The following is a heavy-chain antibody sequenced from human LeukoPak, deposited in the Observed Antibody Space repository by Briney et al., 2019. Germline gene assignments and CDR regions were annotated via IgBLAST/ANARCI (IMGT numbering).Heavy chain of an antibody. CDR3: ARDGSAASDY. V-gene: IGHV3-11*05. D-gene: IGHD6-13*01. CDR1: GITASGYA. CDR2: ISSSGSYT. Sequence: GGSLRLSCAASGITASGYAMTWVRQAPGKGLEWVSYISSSGSYTNYADSVKGRFTISRDNAKNSLYLQMNSLRAEDTAVYYCARDGSAASDYWGQGTLVTVSS. J-gene: IGHJ4*02.